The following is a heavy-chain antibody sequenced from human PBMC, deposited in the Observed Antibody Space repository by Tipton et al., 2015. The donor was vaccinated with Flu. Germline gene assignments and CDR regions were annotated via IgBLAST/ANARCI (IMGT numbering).Heavy chain of an antibody. CDR2: INEDGSEK. V-gene: IGHV3-7*01. D-gene: IGHD3-10*01. CDR1: GFTFSTYW. J-gene: IGHJ4*02. CDR3: ARHIYGSGSK. Sequence: LSLTCAASGFTFSTYWMTWVRQAPGKGLEWVANINEDGSEKYYVDSVKGRFTISRDNAKNSLYLQMDSLRAEDTAVYYCARHIYGSGSKWGQGTLVTVSS.